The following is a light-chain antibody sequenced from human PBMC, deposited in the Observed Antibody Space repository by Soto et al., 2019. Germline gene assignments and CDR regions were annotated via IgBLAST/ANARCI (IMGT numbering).Light chain of an antibody. Sequence: DIQMTQSPSSLSTSIGDRVTITCQASQDIRNYFNWYQQKPGKAPKLLIYDASILETGVPSRFSGSGSGTDFTLTISSLQPEDIATYFCQQYASSPLTFGGGTKVEIK. V-gene: IGKV1-33*01. J-gene: IGKJ4*01. CDR1: QDIRNY. CDR3: QQYASSPLT. CDR2: DAS.